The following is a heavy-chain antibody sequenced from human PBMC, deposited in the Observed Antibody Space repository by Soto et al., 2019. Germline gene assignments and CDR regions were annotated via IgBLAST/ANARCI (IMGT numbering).Heavy chain of an antibody. J-gene: IGHJ4*02. Sequence: SETLSLTCAVYGGSFSSYHWSWIRQTPGKGLEWIGEINHLTTTNYNPSLKSRVIISLDTPKNQFSLKLSSVTAADTAVYYCARGYDTALAPIFWGQGILVNVSS. CDR2: INHLTTT. V-gene: IGHV4-34*01. CDR1: GGSFSSYH. CDR3: ARGYDTALAPIF. D-gene: IGHD5-18*01.